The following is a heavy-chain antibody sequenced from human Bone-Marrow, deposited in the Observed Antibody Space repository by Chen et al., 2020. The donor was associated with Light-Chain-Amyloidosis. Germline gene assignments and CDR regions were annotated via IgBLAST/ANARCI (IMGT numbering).Heavy chain of an antibody. CDR3: ARRRDGYNFDY. CDR2: IYPDYSDA. J-gene: IGHJ4*02. Sequence: EVQLEQSGPEVKKPGESLKISCKGSGYTFPNYWSGWVRQMPGKGLEWMGVIYPDYSDARYSPSLVGQVPISADKSITTAYLQWRRLKASSTAMYYCARRRDGYNFDYWGQGTLVTVSS. V-gene: IGHV5-51*01. CDR1: GYTFPNYW. D-gene: IGHD5-12*01.